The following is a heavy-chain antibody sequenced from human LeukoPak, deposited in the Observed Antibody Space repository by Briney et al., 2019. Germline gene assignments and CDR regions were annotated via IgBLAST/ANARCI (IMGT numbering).Heavy chain of an antibody. D-gene: IGHD6-13*01. J-gene: IGHJ4*02. CDR2: ISFSSGST. CDR3: AKDRSGGSSWYSFDY. V-gene: IGHV3-23*01. CDR1: GFTFSTYA. Sequence: PGGSLRLSCAASGFTFSTYAMTWVRQAPGKGLEWVSTISFSSGSTYYADSVKGRFTISRDNSKNTMYLQMNSLRAEDTAVYYCAKDRSGGSSWYSFDYWGQGTLVTVSS.